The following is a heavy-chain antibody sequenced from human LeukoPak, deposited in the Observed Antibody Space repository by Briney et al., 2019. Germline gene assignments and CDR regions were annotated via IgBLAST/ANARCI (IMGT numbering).Heavy chain of an antibody. CDR1: GYSFTGYY. Sequence: ASVKVSCKASGYSFTGYYMHWVRQAPGQWLEWMGRINPNSGGTNYAQKFQGRVTMTRDTSISTAYMELSRLRSDDTAVYYCARDEWELPIDYWGQGTLVTVSS. D-gene: IGHD1-26*01. V-gene: IGHV1-2*06. CDR2: INPNSGGT. CDR3: ARDEWELPIDY. J-gene: IGHJ4*02.